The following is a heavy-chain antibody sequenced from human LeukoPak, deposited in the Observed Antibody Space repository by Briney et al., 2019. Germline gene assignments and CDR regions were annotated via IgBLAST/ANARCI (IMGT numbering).Heavy chain of an antibody. D-gene: IGHD5-12*01. Sequence: SETLSLTCTVSGGSVSSGSYYWSWIRQPPGKGLEWIGYIYYSGSTNYNPSLKSRVTISVDTSKNQFSLKLSSVTAADTAVYYCASGYSGYDDAFDIWGLGTMVTVSS. CDR1: GGSVSSGSYY. V-gene: IGHV4-61*01. CDR3: ASGYSGYDDAFDI. CDR2: IYYSGST. J-gene: IGHJ3*02.